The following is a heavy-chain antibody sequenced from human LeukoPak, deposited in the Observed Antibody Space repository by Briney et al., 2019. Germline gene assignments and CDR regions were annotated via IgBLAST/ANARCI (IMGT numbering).Heavy chain of an antibody. V-gene: IGHV4-59*01. CDR1: GGTISSYY. Sequence: SETLSLTCTVSGGTISSYYCNWIRQPPGKGLEWIGYIHDSGSTKYNPSLKSRVTISEDMSSNQFSLKLSSVTAADTAVYYCARALRLWGGNSGIALAIWGQGTMVTVSS. CDR3: ARALRLWGGNSGIALAI. D-gene: IGHD4-23*01. CDR2: IHDSGST. J-gene: IGHJ3*02.